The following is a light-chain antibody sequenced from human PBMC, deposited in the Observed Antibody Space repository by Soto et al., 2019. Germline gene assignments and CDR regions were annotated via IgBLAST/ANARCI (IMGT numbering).Light chain of an antibody. CDR2: SAS. CDR1: QGISSS. CDR3: QQYYDYQLT. Sequence: AIRMTQSPSSFSASTGDRVTINCRASQGISSSLAWYQQKTGNAPKLLIYSASTLQSGVPARFSVSGSGTDFTLTISYMQSEDFATYYCQQYYDYQLTFGGGTKVEIK. J-gene: IGKJ4*01. V-gene: IGKV1-8*01.